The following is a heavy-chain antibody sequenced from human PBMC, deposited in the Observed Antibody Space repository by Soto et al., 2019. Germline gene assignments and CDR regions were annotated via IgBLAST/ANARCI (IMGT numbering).Heavy chain of an antibody. D-gene: IGHD6-6*01. CDR2: ISYDGSNK. CDR1: GFTFSSYA. CDR3: ARDSGSSSLDYYYGMDV. Sequence: GGSLRLSCAASGFTFSSYAMHWVRQAPGKGLEWVAVISYDGSNKYYADSVKGRFTISRDNSKNTLYLQMNSLRAEDTAVYYCARDSGSSSLDYYYGMDVWGQGTTVTVSS. V-gene: IGHV3-30-3*01. J-gene: IGHJ6*02.